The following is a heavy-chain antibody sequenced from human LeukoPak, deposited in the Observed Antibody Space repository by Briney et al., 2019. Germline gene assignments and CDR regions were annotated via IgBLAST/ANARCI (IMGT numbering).Heavy chain of an antibody. CDR1: GGSISSSSYY. Sequence: SETLSLTCTVSGGSISSSSYYWGWIRQPPGKGLEWIGYIYYSGSTNYNPSLKSRVTISVDTSKNQFSLKLSSVTAADTAVYYCARRKAEVWGQGTLVTVSS. J-gene: IGHJ4*02. V-gene: IGHV4-61*05. CDR3: ARRKAEV. D-gene: IGHD1-14*01. CDR2: IYYSGST.